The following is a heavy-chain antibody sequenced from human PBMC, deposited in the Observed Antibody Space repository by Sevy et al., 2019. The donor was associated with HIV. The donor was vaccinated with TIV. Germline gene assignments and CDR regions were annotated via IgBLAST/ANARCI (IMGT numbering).Heavy chain of an antibody. J-gene: IGHJ4*02. D-gene: IGHD3-10*01. Sequence: GGSLRLSCAASGFTFSGYSMNWVRQAPGKGLEWVSYISSSSSTIFYVDSVKGRFTISRDNAKNSLYLRMSSLRDEDTAVYYCARDLHYYGSGSRGVDYWGQGTLVTVSS. CDR1: GFTFSGYS. V-gene: IGHV3-48*02. CDR3: ARDLHYYGSGSRGVDY. CDR2: ISSSSSTI.